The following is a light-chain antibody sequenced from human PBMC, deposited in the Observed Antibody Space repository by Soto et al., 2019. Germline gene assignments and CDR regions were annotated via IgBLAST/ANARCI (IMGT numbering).Light chain of an antibody. Sequence: DAVMTQSPLSLPVTLGQPASISCRSSQSLVYGSGNIYLNWFQQRPGQSPRRLIYMVSIRDSGVPDRFSGSGSGTDFTLKISRVEAEDVGVYYCMQGTHWPFTLGPGTKVDIK. V-gene: IGKV2-30*01. CDR3: MQGTHWPFT. CDR1: QSLVYGSGNIY. J-gene: IGKJ3*01. CDR2: MVS.